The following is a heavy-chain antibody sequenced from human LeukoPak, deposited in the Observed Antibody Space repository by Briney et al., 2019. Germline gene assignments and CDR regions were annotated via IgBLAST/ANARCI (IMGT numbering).Heavy chain of an antibody. J-gene: IGHJ6*02. CDR2: IQNSART. Sequence: SETLSLTCAVYVGSFRGYYWSWIRQSPGKGLEWIGYIQNSARTNYNPSLESRVTISVDSSKDQFSLRLSSVTAADTAVYYCATDYSNFYGMDVWGQGTTVTVSS. CDR3: ATDYSNFYGMDV. CDR1: VGSFRGYY. D-gene: IGHD4-11*01. V-gene: IGHV4-59*01.